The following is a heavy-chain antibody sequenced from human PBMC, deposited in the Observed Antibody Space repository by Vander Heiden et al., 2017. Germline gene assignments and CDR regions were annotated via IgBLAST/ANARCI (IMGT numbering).Heavy chain of an antibody. D-gene: IGHD6-13*01. Sequence: QVQLVQPGAEVKKPGSSVKVSCKASGGTFSSYAISWVRQAPGQGLEWMGGIIPIFGTANYAQKFQGRVTITADESTSTAYMELSSLRSEDTAVYYCASGAAGWNYYYYGMDVWGQGTTVTVSS. V-gene: IGHV1-69*01. J-gene: IGHJ6*02. CDR1: GGTFSSYA. CDR3: ASGAAGWNYYYYGMDV. CDR2: IIPIFGTA.